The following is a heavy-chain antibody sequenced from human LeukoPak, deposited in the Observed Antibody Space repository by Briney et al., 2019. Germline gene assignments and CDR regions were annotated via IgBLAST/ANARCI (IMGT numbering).Heavy chain of an antibody. D-gene: IGHD6-13*01. CDR2: IYTSGST. J-gene: IGHJ6*03. CDR1: GGSISSYY. CDR3: ARQTQPYYYYFYYMDV. Sequence: PSETLSLTCTVSGGSISSYYWSWIRQPPGKGLEWIGYIYTSGSTNYNPSLKSRVTISVDTSKNQFSLKLSSVTAADSAVYYCARQTQPYYYYFYYMDVWGKGTTVTVSS. V-gene: IGHV4-4*09.